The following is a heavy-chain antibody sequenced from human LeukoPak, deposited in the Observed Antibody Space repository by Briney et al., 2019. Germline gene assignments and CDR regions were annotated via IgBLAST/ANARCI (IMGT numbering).Heavy chain of an antibody. CDR2: ISSSSSYI. CDR1: GFTFSSYS. D-gene: IGHD1-26*01. Sequence: GGSVRLSCAASGFTFSSYSINWVRQTPGKGLEWVSSISSSSSYIYYADSVKGRFTISRDNAKNSLYLQMNSLRAEDTAVYYCARQGAADAFDIWGQGTMVTVSS. J-gene: IGHJ3*02. V-gene: IGHV3-21*01. CDR3: ARQGAADAFDI.